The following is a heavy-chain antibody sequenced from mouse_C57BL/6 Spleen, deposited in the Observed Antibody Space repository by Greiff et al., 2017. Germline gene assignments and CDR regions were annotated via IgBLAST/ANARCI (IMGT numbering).Heavy chain of an antibody. CDR2: FYPGSGRT. V-gene: IGHV1-55*01. CDR1: GYTFTSSW. Sequence: QVQLQEPGAELVQPGASVKMSCKASGYTFTSSWISWVKQRHGEGLEWIGDFYPGSGRTNYNEKFKSKATLTVDTSSSTAYMQLSSLTSEDSAVYYGALHRDALDYWGQGTSLTVSS. J-gene: IGHJ4*01. CDR3: ALHRDALDY.